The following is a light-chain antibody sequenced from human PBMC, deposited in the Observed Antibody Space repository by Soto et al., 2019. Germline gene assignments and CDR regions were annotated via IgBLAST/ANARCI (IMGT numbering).Light chain of an antibody. V-gene: IGKV1-33*01. J-gene: IGKJ5*01. CDR2: DAS. CDR1: QDISNY. CDR3: QQYDNLLTIT. Sequence: DIQMTQSPSSLSASVGDRVTITCQASQDISNYLNWYQQKPGKAPKLLIYDASNLETGVPSRSSGSGSGTDFTFTISSLQPEDIATYYCQQYDNLLTITFGQGTRLEIK.